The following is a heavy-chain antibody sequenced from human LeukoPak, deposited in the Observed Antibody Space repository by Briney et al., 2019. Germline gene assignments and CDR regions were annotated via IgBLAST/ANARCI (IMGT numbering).Heavy chain of an antibody. CDR1: GGSISSSSYY. CDR3: ARDGVRGPNYAFDI. CDR2: IYYSGST. Sequence: SSETLFLTCTVSGGSISSSSYYWGWIRQPPGKGLEWIGSIYYSGSTYYNPSLKSRVTISVDTSKNQFSLKLSSVTAADTAVYYCARDGVRGPNYAFDIWGQGTMVTVSS. J-gene: IGHJ3*02. D-gene: IGHD2-8*01. V-gene: IGHV4-39*07.